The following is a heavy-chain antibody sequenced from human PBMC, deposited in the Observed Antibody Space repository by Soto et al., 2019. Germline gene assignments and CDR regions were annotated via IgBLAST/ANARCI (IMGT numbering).Heavy chain of an antibody. CDR3: ARLHGYCISSSCHGHYAMDV. J-gene: IGHJ6*02. D-gene: IGHD2-2*01. CDR2: IYYSGST. V-gene: IGHV4-39*01. CDR1: SAPVSSSTYT. Sequence: SETLSLTCTVSSAPVSSSTYTWGWIRQPPGKGMEWIGSIYYSGSTYYNPSLNSRVTVSVDTSKNQFSLKVTSVTAADTAVYYCARLHGYCISSSCHGHYAMDVWGQGATVTVSS.